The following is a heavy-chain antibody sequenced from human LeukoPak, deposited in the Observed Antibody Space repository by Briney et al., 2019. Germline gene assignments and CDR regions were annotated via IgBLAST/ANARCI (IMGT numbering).Heavy chain of an antibody. CDR3: ARGRRSLWGYYYYMDV. V-gene: IGHV3-7*01. J-gene: IGHJ6*03. Sequence: GGSLRLSCAASGFTFSSYWVSWVRQAPGKGLEWVANIKQDGSEKYYVDSVKGRFTISRDNAKNSLYLQMNSLRAEDTAVYYCARGRRSLWGYYYYMDVWGKGTTVTVSS. D-gene: IGHD3-16*01. CDR2: IKQDGSEK. CDR1: GFTFSSYW.